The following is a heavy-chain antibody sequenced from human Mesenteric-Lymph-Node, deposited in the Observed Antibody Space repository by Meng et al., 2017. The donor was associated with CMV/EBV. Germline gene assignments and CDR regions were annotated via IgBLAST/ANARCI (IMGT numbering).Heavy chain of an antibody. V-gene: IGHV3-74*01. J-gene: IGHJ4*02. CDR2: INSDGSST. D-gene: IGHD2-2*01. CDR3: AREERRGVPGEDFAF. CDR1: GFTFSSYW. Sequence: GGSLRLSCAASGFTFSSYWMHWVRQAPGKGLVWVSRINSDGSSTSYADSVKGRFTISRDNAKNSVYLQMNSLRAEDTAVYYCAREERRGVPGEDFAFWGQGTLVTVSS.